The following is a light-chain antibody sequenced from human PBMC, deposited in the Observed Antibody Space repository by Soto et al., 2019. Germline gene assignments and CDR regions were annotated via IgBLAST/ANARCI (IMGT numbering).Light chain of an antibody. CDR2: DVG. Sequence: QSALTQPRSVSGSPGQSVTISCTGTSSDVGGYNYVSWYQQHPGKAPKLLIYDVGKRPSGVPDRFSGSKSGNTASLTISGLQAEDEADYCCCSYAGTYTLIFGGGTKLTVL. CDR3: CSYAGTYTLI. V-gene: IGLV2-11*01. CDR1: SSDVGGYNY. J-gene: IGLJ2*01.